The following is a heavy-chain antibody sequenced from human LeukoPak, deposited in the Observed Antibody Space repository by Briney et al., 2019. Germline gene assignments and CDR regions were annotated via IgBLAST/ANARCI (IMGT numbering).Heavy chain of an antibody. V-gene: IGHV1-2*02. Sequence: ASVKVSCKASGYTFNGYYIHWLRQAPGQRLEWMGWSIPNSGNTHYAQKFQGRVTMTGDASTRTAYLDLSSLTSDDTAVYYCAGRPDDGSWPLYDYWGQGTLVTVSS. D-gene: IGHD6-13*01. CDR3: AGRPDDGSWPLYDY. CDR1: GYTFNGYY. CDR2: SIPNSGNT. J-gene: IGHJ4*02.